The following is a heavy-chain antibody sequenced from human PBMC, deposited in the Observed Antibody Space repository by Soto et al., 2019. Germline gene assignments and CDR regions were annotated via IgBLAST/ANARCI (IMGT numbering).Heavy chain of an antibody. CDR3: ANLGQYYDFWSGTDLDFDY. V-gene: IGHV3-23*01. CDR2: ISGSGGST. CDR1: GFTFSSYA. D-gene: IGHD3-3*01. J-gene: IGHJ4*02. Sequence: EVQLLESGGGLVQPGGSLRLSCAASGFTFSSYAMSWVRQAPGKGLEWVSAISGSGGSTYYADSVKGRFTISRGNSKNTLYLQMNSLRAEDTAVYYCANLGQYYDFWSGTDLDFDYWGQGTLVTVSS.